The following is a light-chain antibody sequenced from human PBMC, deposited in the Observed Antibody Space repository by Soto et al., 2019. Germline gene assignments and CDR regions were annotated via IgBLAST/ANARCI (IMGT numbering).Light chain of an antibody. CDR3: SSYTSSSTVV. CDR1: SSDVGGYNY. Sequence: QSALTQPASVSGSPGQSITISCTGTSSDVGGYNYVSWYQQHPGKAPKLMIYDVSNRPSGVSNRFSGSKSGNTASLTISGLQAEDEADYYCSSYTSSSTVVFAGSTKLTVL. CDR2: DVS. V-gene: IGLV2-14*01. J-gene: IGLJ2*01.